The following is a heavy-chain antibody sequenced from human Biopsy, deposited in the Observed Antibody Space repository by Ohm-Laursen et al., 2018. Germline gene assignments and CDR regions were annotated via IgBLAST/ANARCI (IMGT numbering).Heavy chain of an antibody. CDR3: ARGMRSSGWPYFDS. Sequence: TLSLTCTVSGDSVSSGSFYWTWLRQPPGQGLEYIGYIYYRGSTANYNPSLESRVTMSVDMPKNQFSLKLSSVTAADTAIYYCARGMRSSGWPYFDSWGQGTLVTVSS. D-gene: IGHD6-19*01. J-gene: IGHJ4*02. CDR2: IYYRGSTA. CDR1: GDSVSSGSFY. V-gene: IGHV4-61*01.